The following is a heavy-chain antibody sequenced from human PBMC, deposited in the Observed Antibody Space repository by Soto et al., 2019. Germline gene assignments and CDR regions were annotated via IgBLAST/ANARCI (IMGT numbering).Heavy chain of an antibody. J-gene: IGHJ4*02. D-gene: IGHD3-22*01. Sequence: EVQLLESGGGLAQPGGSLRLSCAASGFTFSSYAMSWVRQAPGKGLEWVSAISGSGVSTYYADSVKGRFTISRDNSKNTLYLQMNRLRAEVTAVYYGAKSPGMYYYDSSGYCHYDYWGQGTLVTVSS. CDR2: ISGSGVST. V-gene: IGHV3-23*01. CDR3: AKSPGMYYYDSSGYCHYDY. CDR1: GFTFSSYA.